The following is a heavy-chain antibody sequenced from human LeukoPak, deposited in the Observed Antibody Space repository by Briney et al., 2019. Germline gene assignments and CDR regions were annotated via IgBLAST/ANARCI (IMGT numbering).Heavy chain of an antibody. CDR3: ASGYYEQTKKNYYFDD. D-gene: IGHD3-3*01. J-gene: IGHJ4*02. V-gene: IGHV1-69*01. CDR2: IIPIFGTA. Sequence: SVKVSCKASGGTFSSYAISWVRQAPGQGLEWMGGIIPIFGTANYAQKFQGRVTITADASMSTAYMELSSLRSDDTAVYYCASGYYEQTKKNYYFDDWGQGTLVTVSS. CDR1: GGTFSSYA.